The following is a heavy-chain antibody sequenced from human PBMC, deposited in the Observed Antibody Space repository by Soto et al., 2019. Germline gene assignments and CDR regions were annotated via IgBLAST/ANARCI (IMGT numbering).Heavy chain of an antibody. V-gene: IGHV1-8*01. CDR3: ARGRRSGGSCCLY. Sequence: VSVKVSCKASGYSFTSYDINWVRQATGQGLEWMGWMNPNSGNTGYAQKFQGRVTMTRNTSISTAYMELTSLRSDDTAVYYCARGRRSGGSCCLYWGQGTLVTVSS. D-gene: IGHD2-15*01. J-gene: IGHJ4*02. CDR2: MNPNSGNT. CDR1: GYSFTSYD.